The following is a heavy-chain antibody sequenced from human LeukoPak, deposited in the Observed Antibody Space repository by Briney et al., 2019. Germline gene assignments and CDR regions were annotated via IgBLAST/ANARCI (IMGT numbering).Heavy chain of an antibody. CDR1: GGSISIYY. CDR3: ARAHPRYCSSTSCPFDY. V-gene: IGHV4-4*07. D-gene: IGHD2-2*01. Sequence: ASETLSLTCTVSGGSISIYYWSWIRQPAGKGLEWIGRIYTSGSTNYNPSLKSRVTMSVDTSKNQFSLKLSSVTAADTAVYYCARAHPRYCSSTSCPFDYWGQGTLVTVSS. J-gene: IGHJ4*02. CDR2: IYTSGST.